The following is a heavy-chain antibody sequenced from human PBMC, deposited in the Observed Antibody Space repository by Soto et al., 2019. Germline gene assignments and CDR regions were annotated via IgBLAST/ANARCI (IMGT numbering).Heavy chain of an antibody. V-gene: IGHV3-33*01. CDR1: GFTFSSYG. CDR2: IWYDGSNK. D-gene: IGHD3-22*01. CDR3: ARDDKEEVGMDV. Sequence: QVQLVESGGGVVQPGRSLRLSCAASGFTFSSYGMHWVRQAPGKGLEWVAVIWYDGSNKYYADSVKGRFTISRDNSKNTLYLQMNSVRAEDPAVYYCARDDKEEVGMDVWGQGTTVTVSS. J-gene: IGHJ6*02.